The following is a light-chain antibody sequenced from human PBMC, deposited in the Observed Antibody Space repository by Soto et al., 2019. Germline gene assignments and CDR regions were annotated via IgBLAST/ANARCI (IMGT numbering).Light chain of an antibody. J-gene: IGLJ3*02. CDR1: SDDVGGYNY. Sequence: QSVLTQPASVSGSPGQSITISCTGTSDDVGGYNYVSWYQQHSGKAPKLIIYEVTNRPSGVSNRFSGSKSGNTASLTISGLQAEDEADYYCSSYSSTSTPWVFGGGTKLTVL. V-gene: IGLV2-14*03. CDR3: SSYSSTSTPWV. CDR2: EVT.